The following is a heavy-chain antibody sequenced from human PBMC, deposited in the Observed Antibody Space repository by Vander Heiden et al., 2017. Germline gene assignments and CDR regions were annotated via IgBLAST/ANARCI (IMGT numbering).Heavy chain of an antibody. CDR2: INSDGSST. D-gene: IGHD4-17*01. J-gene: IGHJ6*02. Sequence: EVQLVAPGGGLVQPGGSLRPSWPASAFTFTSSGMHWVRQAPGKGLVWVSRINSDGSSTSYADSVKGRFTSSRDNAKNTLYLQMNSLRAEDTAVYYCARDGSYGDDLGDYGMDVWGQGTTVTVSS. V-gene: IGHV3-74*01. CDR1: AFTFTSSG. CDR3: ARDGSYGDDLGDYGMDV.